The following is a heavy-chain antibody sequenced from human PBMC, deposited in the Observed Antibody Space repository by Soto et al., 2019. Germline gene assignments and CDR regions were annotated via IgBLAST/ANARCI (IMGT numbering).Heavy chain of an antibody. CDR2: IYYSGST. D-gene: IGHD5-18*01. Sequence: NPSETLSLTCTVSGGSISSGGYYWSWIRQHPGKGLEWIGYIYYSGSTYYNPSLKSRVTISVDTSKNQFSLKLSSVTAADTAVYYCARGSQLWLLDYWGQGTLVTVSS. CDR1: GGSISSGGYY. J-gene: IGHJ4*02. CDR3: ARGSQLWLLDY. V-gene: IGHV4-31*03.